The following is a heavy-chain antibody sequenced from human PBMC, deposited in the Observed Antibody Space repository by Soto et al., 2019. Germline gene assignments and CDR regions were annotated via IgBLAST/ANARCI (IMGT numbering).Heavy chain of an antibody. V-gene: IGHV3-23*01. CDR1: GLRFSNYA. Sequence: EVQLLESGGDLVQPGGSLRLSCVAAGLRFSNYAMSWVRQAPGKGLEWISSIEGGSGSAHYADSVKGRFTISRDNSKATLYLQINGLRVGDTAMYYCAKGGSRWYPFDHWGQGTLVTVS. CDR3: AKGGSRWYPFDH. CDR2: IEGGSGSA. D-gene: IGHD6-19*01. J-gene: IGHJ4*02.